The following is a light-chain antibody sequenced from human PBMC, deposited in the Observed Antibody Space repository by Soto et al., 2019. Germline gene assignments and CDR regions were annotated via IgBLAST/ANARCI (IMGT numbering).Light chain of an antibody. Sequence: EIVLTQSSGTLSLSPGEGATLSCRASQTINNNYLAWYQQKPGQAPRLLIHGASSRATGIPDRFSGSGSGTDFTLTISRLEPEDFAVYYCQQYTTSLLTFGGGTKVEIK. CDR3: QQYTTSLLT. CDR1: QTINNNY. J-gene: IGKJ4*01. CDR2: GAS. V-gene: IGKV3-20*01.